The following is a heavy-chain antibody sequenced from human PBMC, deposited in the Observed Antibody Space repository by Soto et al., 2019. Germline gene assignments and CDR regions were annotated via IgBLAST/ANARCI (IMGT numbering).Heavy chain of an antibody. CDR1: GFTFSSYA. CDR3: AKDQGGLVWLDYYYYGMDV. J-gene: IGHJ6*02. V-gene: IGHV3-23*01. Sequence: EVQLLESGGGLVQPGGSLRLSCAASGFTFSSYAMSWVRQAPGKGLEWVSAISGSGGSTYYADSVKGRFTISRDNSKNTLYLQMNSLRAEDTAVYYCAKDQGGLVWLDYYYYGMDVWGQGTTVTVSS. CDR2: ISGSGGST. D-gene: IGHD1-26*01.